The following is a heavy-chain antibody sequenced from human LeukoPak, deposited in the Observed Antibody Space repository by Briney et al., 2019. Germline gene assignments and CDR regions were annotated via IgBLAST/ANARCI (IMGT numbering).Heavy chain of an antibody. D-gene: IGHD3-16*01. V-gene: IGHV3-66*01. CDR2: IYTGGTT. Sequence: PSVSLRLSCAASGFTVSSNSMSWLRQAPGKGLVWVSVIYTGGTTYYADSVKGRFTISRDNSKNKLYLQMNSLRAEDTAVYYCERDVAAPGGVYFDYWGQGTLVTVSS. J-gene: IGHJ4*02. CDR1: GFTVSSNS. CDR3: ERDVAAPGGVYFDY.